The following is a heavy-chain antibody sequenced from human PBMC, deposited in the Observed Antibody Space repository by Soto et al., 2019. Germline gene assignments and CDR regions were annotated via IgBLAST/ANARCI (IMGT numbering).Heavy chain of an antibody. CDR3: GHTRLSAAGLVDY. Sequence: GSGSTMVNPTQTLTVSCNFSGFSLTTPEVGVGWIRQPPGKAPEWLALIYGDDDKRYSPSLMSRLTINKDTSKNQVVLTMTNMDPVDTATYYCGHTRLSAAGLVDYWGRGTLVTVSS. CDR1: GFSLTTPEVG. V-gene: IGHV2-5*02. D-gene: IGHD6-13*01. CDR2: IYGDDDK. J-gene: IGHJ4*02.